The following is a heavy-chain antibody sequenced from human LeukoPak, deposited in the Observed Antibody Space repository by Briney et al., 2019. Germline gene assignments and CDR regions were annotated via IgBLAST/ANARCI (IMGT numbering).Heavy chain of an antibody. D-gene: IGHD1-26*01. CDR3: ASSRIVGATLDY. CDR2: IYYSGGT. V-gene: IGHV4-59*01. Sequence: SETLSLTCTVSGVSISSYYWSWIRQPPGKGLEWIGYIYYSGGTNYNPSLKSRVTISVDTPKNQFSLKLSSVTAADTAVYYCASSRIVGATLDYWGQGTLVTVSS. CDR1: GVSISSYY. J-gene: IGHJ4*02.